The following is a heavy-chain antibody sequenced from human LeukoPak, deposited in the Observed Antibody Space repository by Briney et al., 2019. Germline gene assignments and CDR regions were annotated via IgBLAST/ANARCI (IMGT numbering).Heavy chain of an antibody. CDR3: AKEQGYCSSTSCYDFDY. Sequence: GGSLRLSCAASGFTFDDYTMHWVRQAPGKGLEWVSLMSWDGGSTYYADSVKGRFTISRDNSKNSLYLQMNSLRTEDTALYYCAKEQGYCSSTSCYDFDYWGQGTLVTVSS. CDR1: GFTFDDYT. J-gene: IGHJ4*02. D-gene: IGHD2-2*01. V-gene: IGHV3-43*01. CDR2: MSWDGGST.